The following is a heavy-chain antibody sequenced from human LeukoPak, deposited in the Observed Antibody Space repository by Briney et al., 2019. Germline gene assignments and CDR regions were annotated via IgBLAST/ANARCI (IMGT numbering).Heavy chain of an antibody. V-gene: IGHV1-8*03. CDR3: ARSIAAPLAEVYYYYYYMDV. Sequence: ASVKVSCKASGYTFTSYDINWVRQATGQGLEWMGWMNPNSGNTGYAQKFQGRVTITRNTSISTAYMVLSSLRSEDTAVYYCARSIAAPLAEVYYYYYYMDVWGKGTTVTVSS. D-gene: IGHD6-6*01. J-gene: IGHJ6*03. CDR1: GYTFTSYD. CDR2: MNPNSGNT.